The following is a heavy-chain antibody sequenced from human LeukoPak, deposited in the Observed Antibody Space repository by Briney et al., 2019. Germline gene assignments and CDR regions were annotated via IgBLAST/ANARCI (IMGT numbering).Heavy chain of an antibody. Sequence: ASVKVSCKASGYTFTDYYLHWVQQAPGQGLEWMGWINPNSGDTKYAQNFQGRVTMTGDTSISTAYMELSGLTSDDTAVYYCARDIWNLRLIYYWGQGTLVTVSS. J-gene: IGHJ4*02. CDR1: GYTFTDYY. D-gene: IGHD3-16*01. CDR3: ARDIWNLRLIYY. CDR2: INPNSGDT. V-gene: IGHV1-2*02.